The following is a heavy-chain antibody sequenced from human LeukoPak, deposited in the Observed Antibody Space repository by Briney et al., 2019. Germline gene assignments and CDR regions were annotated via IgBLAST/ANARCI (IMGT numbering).Heavy chain of an antibody. CDR2: IYYSGST. CDR3: ARKARRRVYYFDY. CDR1: GCSISSYY. V-gene: IGHV4-59*01. Sequence: SETLSLTCTVSGCSISSYYWSWIRQPPGKGLEWIGYIYYSGSTNYNPSLKSRVTISVDTSKNQFSLKLSSVTAADTAVYYCARKARRRVYYFDYWGQGTLVTVCS. D-gene: IGHD6-25*01. J-gene: IGHJ4*02.